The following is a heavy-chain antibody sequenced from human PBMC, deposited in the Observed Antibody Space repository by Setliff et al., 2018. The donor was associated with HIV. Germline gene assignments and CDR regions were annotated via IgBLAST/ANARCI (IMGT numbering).Heavy chain of an antibody. CDR2: MNPNSGNT. V-gene: IGHV1-8*02. J-gene: IGHJ3*02. CDR3: ARGSSYSSSWYVFRPQALNDAFDI. D-gene: IGHD6-13*01. Sequence: ASVKVSCKASGYTFTSYDINWVRQATGQGLEWMGWMNPNSGNTGYAQKFQGRVTMTRNTSISTAYMELSSLRSEDTAVYYCARGSSYSSSWYVFRPQALNDAFDIWAQGTWSPSPQ. CDR1: GYTFTSYD.